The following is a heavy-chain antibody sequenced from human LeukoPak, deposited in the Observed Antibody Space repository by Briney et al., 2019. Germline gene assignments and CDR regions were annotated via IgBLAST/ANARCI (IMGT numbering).Heavy chain of an antibody. CDR1: GVSFSGYD. CDR3: ARGSGSLVVAATPEGYNWFDP. Sequence: PSETLSLTCAVYGVSFSGYDLSWVRQPPGKGLEWIGEINHSGSTNYNPSLKSRVTISVDTSKNQFSLKLSSVTAADTAVYYCARGSGSLVVAATPEGYNWFDPWGQGTLVTVSS. V-gene: IGHV4-34*01. CDR2: INHSGST. J-gene: IGHJ5*02. D-gene: IGHD2-15*01.